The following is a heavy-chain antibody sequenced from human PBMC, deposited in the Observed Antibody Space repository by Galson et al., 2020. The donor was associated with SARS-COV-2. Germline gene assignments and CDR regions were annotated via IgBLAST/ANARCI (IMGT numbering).Heavy chain of an antibody. Sequence: ASVKVSCKASGYTFTSYGISWVRQAPGQGLEWMGWISAYHGNTNYAQKLQGRVTMTTDTSTSTAYMELRSLRSDDPAVYYCAREILYYDFWSGYLDPWGQGTLVTVSS. D-gene: IGHD3-3*01. CDR1: GYTFTSYG. CDR2: ISAYHGNT. CDR3: AREILYYDFWSGYLDP. J-gene: IGHJ5*02. V-gene: IGHV1-18*01.